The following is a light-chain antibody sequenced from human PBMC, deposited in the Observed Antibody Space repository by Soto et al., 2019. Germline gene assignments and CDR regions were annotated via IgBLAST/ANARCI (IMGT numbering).Light chain of an antibody. J-gene: IGLJ1*01. CDR1: SSDVGGYNY. CDR3: NSYTSRYTFV. Sequence: QSALTQPASVSGSPGQSITISCTGTSSDVGGYNYVSWYQQHPGKVPKLMIYEVNKRPSEVSNRFSGSKSGNTASLTISGLQPEDEADYYCNSYTSRYTFVLGTGTKLTVL. V-gene: IGLV2-14*01. CDR2: EVN.